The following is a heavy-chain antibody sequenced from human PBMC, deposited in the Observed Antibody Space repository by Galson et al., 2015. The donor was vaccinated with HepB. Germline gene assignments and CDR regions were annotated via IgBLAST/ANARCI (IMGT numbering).Heavy chain of an antibody. D-gene: IGHD7-27*01. V-gene: IGHV3-21*06. CDR1: GFTFSFYT. CDR2: ITGNSEST. J-gene: IGHJ4*02. Sequence: SLRLSCAASGFTFSFYTMHWVRQAPGRGLEWVSSITGNSESTHYADSVKGRFTISRDNADNLVYVEMNGLRAEDTAVYYCVKDLGRVRHGRGYWGQGTLVPVSS. CDR3: VKDLGRVRHGRGY.